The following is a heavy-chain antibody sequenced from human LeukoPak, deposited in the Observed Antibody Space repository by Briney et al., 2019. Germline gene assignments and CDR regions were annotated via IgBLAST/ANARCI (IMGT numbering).Heavy chain of an antibody. D-gene: IGHD1-26*01. J-gene: IGHJ4*02. CDR1: GFTFSSYS. CDR2: ISSSSSYI. Sequence: PGGSLRLSCAASGFTFSSYSMNWVRQAPGKGLEWVSSISSSSSYIYYADSVKGRFTISRDNAKNSLYLQMNSLRAEDTAAYYCARARTPFQLIVGATNWADYWGQGTLVTVSS. CDR3: ARARTPFQLIVGATNWADY. V-gene: IGHV3-21*01.